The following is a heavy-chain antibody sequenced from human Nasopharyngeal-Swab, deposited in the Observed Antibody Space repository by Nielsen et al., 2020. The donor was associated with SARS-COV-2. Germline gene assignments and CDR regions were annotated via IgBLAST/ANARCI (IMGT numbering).Heavy chain of an antibody. Sequence: ETLSLTCAVYGGSFSGYYWSWVRQAPGKGLEWVSAISGSGGSTYYADSVKGRFTISRDNSKNTLYLQMNSLRAEDTAVYYCAKSAGIVVPAAMLGTIDYWGQGTLVTVSS. CDR1: GGSFSGYY. CDR3: AKSAGIVVPAAMLGTIDY. J-gene: IGHJ4*02. D-gene: IGHD2-2*01. V-gene: IGHV3-23*01. CDR2: ISGSGGST.